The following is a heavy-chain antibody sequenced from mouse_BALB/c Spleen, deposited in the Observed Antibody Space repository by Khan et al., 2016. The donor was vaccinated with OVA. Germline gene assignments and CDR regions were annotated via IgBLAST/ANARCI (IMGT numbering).Heavy chain of an antibody. Sequence: QVQLKQSGAELARPGASVKLSCKASGYTFTDYYINWVKQRTGQGLEWIGEISPGSGDTYYNEKFMGKATLTADKSSSTAYVQLSSLTSEASAVYFCARRNYFGYTFAYWGQGTLVTVSA. V-gene: IGHV1-77*01. CDR2: ISPGSGDT. J-gene: IGHJ3*01. CDR3: ARRNYFGYTFAY. D-gene: IGHD1-2*01. CDR1: GYTFTDYY.